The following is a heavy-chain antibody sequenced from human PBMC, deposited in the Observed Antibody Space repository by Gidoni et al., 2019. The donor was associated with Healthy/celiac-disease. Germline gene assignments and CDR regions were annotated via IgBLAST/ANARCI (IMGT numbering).Heavy chain of an antibody. D-gene: IGHD3-10*01. CDR1: GGSISSSSYY. CDR3: ARYGSPRTTSDAFDI. J-gene: IGHJ3*02. CDR2: IYYSGST. V-gene: IGHV4-39*01. Sequence: QLQLQESGPGLVKPSETLSLPCTVSGGSISSSSYYWGWIRQPPGKGLEWIGSIYYSGSTYYNPSLKSRVTISVDTSKNQFSLKLSSVTAADTAVYYCARYGSPRTTSDAFDIWGQGTMVTVSS.